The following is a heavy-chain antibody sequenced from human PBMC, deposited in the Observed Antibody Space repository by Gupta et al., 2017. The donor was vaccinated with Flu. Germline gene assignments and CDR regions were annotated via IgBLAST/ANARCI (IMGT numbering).Heavy chain of an antibody. J-gene: IGHJ3*02. CDR2: IWYDGSNK. Sequence: QVQLVESGGGVVQPGRSLRLSCAASGFTVSSYGMHWVRQAPGKGLEWVAVIWYDGSNKYYAESVKGRFTISRDNSKNTLYLQMNSLRAEDTAVYYCARDSGAFDIWGQGTMVTVSS. CDR3: ARDSGAFDI. CDR1: GFTVSSYG. D-gene: IGHD3-10*01. V-gene: IGHV3-33*01.